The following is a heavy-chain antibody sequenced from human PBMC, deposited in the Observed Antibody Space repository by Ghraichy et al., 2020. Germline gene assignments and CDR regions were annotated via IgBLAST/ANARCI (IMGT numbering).Heavy chain of an antibody. CDR1: GFTFSSYG. Sequence: GGSLRLSCAASGFTFSSYGMHWVRQAPGKGLEWVALIRYDGSNKYYADSVKGRFTISRDNSKNTLYLQMNSLRADDTAVYYCAKREDYYDSSGYTYYYGMDVWGQGTMVTVSS. CDR3: AKREDYYDSSGYTYYYGMDV. D-gene: IGHD3-22*01. CDR2: IRYDGSNK. V-gene: IGHV3-30*02. J-gene: IGHJ6*02.